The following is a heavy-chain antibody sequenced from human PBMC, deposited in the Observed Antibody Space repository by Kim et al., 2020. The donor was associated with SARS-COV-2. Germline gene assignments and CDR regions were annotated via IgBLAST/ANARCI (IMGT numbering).Heavy chain of an antibody. J-gene: IGHJ4*02. CDR2: INWNGGST. CDR1: GFTFDDYG. Sequence: GGSLRLSCAASGFTFDDYGMSWVRQAPGKGLEWVSGINWNGGSTGYTDSVKGRFTISRDNAKNSLYLQMNSLRAEDTALYHCARAQVGYSYGYAIDYWGQGTLVTVSS. D-gene: IGHD5-18*01. V-gene: IGHV3-20*01. CDR3: ARAQVGYSYGYAIDY.